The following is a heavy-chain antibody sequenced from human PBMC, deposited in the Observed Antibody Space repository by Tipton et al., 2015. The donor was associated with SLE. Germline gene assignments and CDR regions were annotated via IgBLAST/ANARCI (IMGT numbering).Heavy chain of an antibody. D-gene: IGHD6-13*01. CDR3: ARDGYSRSWRI. J-gene: IGHJ4*02. V-gene: IGHV3-48*01. Sequence: GSLRLSCAASGFILSSYTMSWVRQAPGRGLEWLSYISSSPTTMSYADSVRGRFTISRDSAKNALFLQMKSLRVEDTAVYYCARDGYSRSWRIWGQGTLVTVSS. CDR1: GFILSSYT. CDR2: ISSSPTTM.